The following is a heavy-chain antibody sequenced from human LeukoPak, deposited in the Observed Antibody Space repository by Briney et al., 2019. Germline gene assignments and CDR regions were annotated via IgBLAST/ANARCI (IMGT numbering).Heavy chain of an antibody. CDR3: ARDESIAAPEY. CDR1: GYTFTNYF. Sequence: ASVKVSCKASGYTFTNYFMQWVRQAPGQGLEWMGKINPSGGSTSYAQKFRGRVTMTRDTSTSTVYMEVSSLRFEDTAVYYCARDESIAAPEYWGQGTLVTVSS. V-gene: IGHV1-46*01. CDR2: INPSGGST. D-gene: IGHD6-6*01. J-gene: IGHJ4*02.